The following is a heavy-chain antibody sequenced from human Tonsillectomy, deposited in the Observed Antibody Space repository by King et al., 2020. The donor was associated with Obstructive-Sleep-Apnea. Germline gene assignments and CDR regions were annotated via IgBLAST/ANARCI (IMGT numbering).Heavy chain of an antibody. J-gene: IGHJ4*02. Sequence: VQLVESGGGVVQPGRSLRLSCAASGFTFSSYGMHWVRQAPGKGLEWVAVIWYDGSNKYYADSVKGRFTISRDNSKNTLYLQMNSLRAEDTAVYYCARGGYYYDSSGYPRYFDYWGQGTLVTVSS. CDR1: GFTFSSYG. V-gene: IGHV3-33*01. CDR3: ARGGYYYDSSGYPRYFDY. D-gene: IGHD3-22*01. CDR2: IWYDGSNK.